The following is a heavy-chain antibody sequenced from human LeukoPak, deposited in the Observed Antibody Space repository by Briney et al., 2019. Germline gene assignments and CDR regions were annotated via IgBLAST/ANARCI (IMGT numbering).Heavy chain of an antibody. J-gene: IGHJ4*02. CDR3: AREAAAGTFYFDY. CDR1: GGSISNYY. Sequence: SETLSLTCTVSGGSISNYYWSWIRQPAGKGLEWIGRIYTSGSTNYNPSLKSRVTMSVDTSKNQFSLKLSSVTAADTAVYYCAREAAAGTFYFDYWGQGTLVTVSS. V-gene: IGHV4-4*07. D-gene: IGHD6-13*01. CDR2: IYTSGST.